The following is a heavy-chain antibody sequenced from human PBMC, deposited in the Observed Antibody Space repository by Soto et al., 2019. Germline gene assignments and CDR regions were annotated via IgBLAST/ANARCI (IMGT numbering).Heavy chain of an antibody. CDR2: IYYSGST. V-gene: IGHV4-39*01. D-gene: IGHD3-10*01. J-gene: IGHJ4*02. Sequence: SETLSLTCTGSGGSIGSSSYYWGWIRQPPGKGLEWIGSIYYSGSTYYNPSLKSRVTISVDTSKNQFSLKLSSVTAADTAVYYCASESITMVRGVIDYWGQGTLVTVSS. CDR1: GGSIGSSSYY. CDR3: ASESITMVRGVIDY.